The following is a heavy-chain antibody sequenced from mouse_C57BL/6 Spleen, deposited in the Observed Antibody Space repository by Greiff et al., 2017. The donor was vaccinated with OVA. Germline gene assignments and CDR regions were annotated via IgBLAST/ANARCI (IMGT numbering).Heavy chain of an antibody. D-gene: IGHD1-1*01. V-gene: IGHV2-2*01. CDR1: GFSLTSYG. CDR3: ATPYYYGSSFYAMDY. J-gene: IGHJ4*01. CDR2: IWSGGST. Sequence: VKVVESGPGLVQPSQSLSITCTVSGFSLTSYGVHWVRQSPGKGLEWLGVIWSGGSTDYNAAFISRLSISKDNSKSQVFFKMNSLQADDTAIYYCATPYYYGSSFYAMDYWGQGTSVTVSS.